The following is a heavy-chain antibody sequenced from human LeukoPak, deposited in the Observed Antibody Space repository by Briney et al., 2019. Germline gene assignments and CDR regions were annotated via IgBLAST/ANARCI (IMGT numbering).Heavy chain of an antibody. CDR1: GGSFSGYY. J-gene: IGHJ4*02. CDR3: AREVGDTAMVTHFDY. Sequence: SETLSLTCAVYGGSFSGYYWSWIRQPPGKGLEWIGEISHSGSTNYNPSLKSRVTISVDTSKNQFSLKLSSVTAADTAVYYCAREVGDTAMVTHFDYWGQGTLVTVSS. D-gene: IGHD5-18*01. V-gene: IGHV4-34*01. CDR2: ISHSGST.